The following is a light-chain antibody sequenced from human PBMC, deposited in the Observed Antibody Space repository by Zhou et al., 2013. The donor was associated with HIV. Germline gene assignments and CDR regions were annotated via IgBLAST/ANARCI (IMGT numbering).Light chain of an antibody. CDR1: QGIGTY. V-gene: IGKV1-8*01. J-gene: IGKJ4*01. CDR3: QQYSSYPLT. Sequence: AIVITQSPPSLSASTGDTVTITCRASQGIGTYLAWYQQKPGKAPKLLIYRASALESGVPSRFSGSESGTEFTLTISSLQPDDFAVYYCQQYSSYPLTFGGGTKVEIK. CDR2: RAS.